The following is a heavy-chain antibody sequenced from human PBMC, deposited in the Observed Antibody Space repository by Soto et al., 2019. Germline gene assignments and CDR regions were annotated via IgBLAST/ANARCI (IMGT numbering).Heavy chain of an antibody. Sequence: GGALRLSCAASGFTFSSYAMHWVRQATGKGLEWVSAIGTAGDTYYPGSVKGRFTISRENAKNSLYLQMNSLRAGDTGVYYCARAIAVAGPFDYWGQGTLLTDSS. J-gene: IGHJ4*02. CDR3: ARAIAVAGPFDY. CDR2: IGTAGDT. V-gene: IGHV3-13*01. CDR1: GFTFSSYA. D-gene: IGHD6-19*01.